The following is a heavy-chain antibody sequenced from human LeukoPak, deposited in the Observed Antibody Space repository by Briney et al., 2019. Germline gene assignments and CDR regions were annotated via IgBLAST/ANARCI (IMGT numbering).Heavy chain of an antibody. V-gene: IGHV3-66*01. CDR2: IYSDGST. J-gene: IGHJ3*02. CDR3: ARSRYLDGGGAFDM. Sequence: GCSLRLSCAACGSTLTTNYMTWVRQAPGKGLEAGSVIYSDGSTYYSEQVSGRFTMSRVDCKNTGYLPLNRLICEDTGIYYCARSRYLDGGGAFDMWGQGTMVTVSS. CDR1: GSTLTTNY. D-gene: IGHD3-9*01.